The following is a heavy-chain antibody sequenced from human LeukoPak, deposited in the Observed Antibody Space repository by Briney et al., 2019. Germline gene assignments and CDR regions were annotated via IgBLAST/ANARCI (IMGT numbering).Heavy chain of an antibody. V-gene: IGHV4-38-2*02. Sequence: SETLSLTCTVSGYSISSGYYWGWIRQPPGKGLEWIGSIYHSGSTYYNPSLKSRVTISVDTSKNQFSLKLSSVTAADTAVYYCARSLIAAAGTAQGTWGQGTLVTVSS. J-gene: IGHJ5*02. D-gene: IGHD6-13*01. CDR1: GYSISSGYY. CDR3: ARSLIAAAGTAQGT. CDR2: IYHSGST.